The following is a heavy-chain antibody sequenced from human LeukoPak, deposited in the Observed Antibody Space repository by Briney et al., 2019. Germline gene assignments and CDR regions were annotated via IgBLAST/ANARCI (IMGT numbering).Heavy chain of an antibody. CDR1: GFTFSSYD. CDR2: IGSAGDT. D-gene: IGHD3-3*01. Sequence: SGGSLRLSCAASGFTFSSYDMHWVRQGTGKGLEWVSAIGSAGDTDYSGSVKGRFTISRDNSKNTLYLQMNSLRAEDTAVYYCARWSGFSFDYWGQGTLVTVSS. J-gene: IGHJ4*02. V-gene: IGHV3-13*01. CDR3: ARWSGFSFDY.